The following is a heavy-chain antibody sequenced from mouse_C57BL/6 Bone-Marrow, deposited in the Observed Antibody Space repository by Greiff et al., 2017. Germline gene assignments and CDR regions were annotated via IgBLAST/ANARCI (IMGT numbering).Heavy chain of an antibody. D-gene: IGHD1-1*01. J-gene: IGHJ4*01. CDR2: ITHSGET. CDR3: AGDREFVTTVVAYYYAMDY. CDR1: GFPITSGYY. V-gene: IGHV12-3*01. Sequence: VKLQESGPGLVKPSQSLFLTCSITGFPITSGYYWIWIRQSPGNLLEWMGYITHSGETFYNPSLQSPISITREPSKNQFFLQSNSVTTEDTAMYYWAGDREFVTTVVAYYYAMDYWSQGTSVTVSS.